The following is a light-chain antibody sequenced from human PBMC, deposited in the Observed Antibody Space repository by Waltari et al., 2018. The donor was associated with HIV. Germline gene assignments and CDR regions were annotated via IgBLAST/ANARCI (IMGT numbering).Light chain of an antibody. CDR3: SSYTSSSTLV. J-gene: IGLJ1*01. Sequence: PHPQPASVSGSPGQSLTISCPGTSSAVGGYNSVSWFQQHPGKAPQLMLYEVSNRPSGVSNRFSGSKSGNTASLTISGLQAEDEADYYCSSYTSSSTLVFGTGTKVTVL. CDR1: SSAVGGYNS. CDR2: EVS. V-gene: IGLV2-14*01.